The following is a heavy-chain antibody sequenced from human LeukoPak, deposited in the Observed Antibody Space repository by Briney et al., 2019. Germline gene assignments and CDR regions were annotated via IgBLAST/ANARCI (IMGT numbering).Heavy chain of an antibody. CDR3: ARGSGTTVVTADAFDI. CDR2: ISTSSIYI. J-gene: IGHJ3*02. V-gene: IGHV3-21*01. D-gene: IGHD4-23*01. CDR1: GFTFSSYN. Sequence: GGSLRLSCAASGFTFSSYNMNWVRQAPGKGLEWVSSISTSSIYIYYADSVKGRFTISRDNAENSLYLQMNSLRAEDTALYYCARGSGTTVVTADAFDIWGQGTMVTVSS.